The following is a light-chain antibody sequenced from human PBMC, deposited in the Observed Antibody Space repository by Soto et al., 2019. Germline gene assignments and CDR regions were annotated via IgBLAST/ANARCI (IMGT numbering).Light chain of an antibody. V-gene: IGKV1-6*01. CDR2: AAS. CDR3: LQDNNYPYT. Sequence: AVQMTQSPSSLSASVGDRITITCRASQGIRNDLAWYQQKPGKAPNLLIYAASRLHIGVPSRFSGSGSGTDFTFTITGLQPQDFETYYCLQDNNYPYTFGQGTKVDI. J-gene: IGKJ2*01. CDR1: QGIRND.